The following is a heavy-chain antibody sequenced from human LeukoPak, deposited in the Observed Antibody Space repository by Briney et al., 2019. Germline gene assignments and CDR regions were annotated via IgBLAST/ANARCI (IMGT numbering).Heavy chain of an antibody. CDR2: IYYSGST. CDR1: GGSISSGGYY. D-gene: IGHD6-13*01. V-gene: IGHV4-31*03. Sequence: SQTLSLTCTVSGGSISSGGYYWSWIRQHPGQGLEWIGYIYYSGSTYYNPSLKSRVTISVDTSKNQFSLKLSSVTAADTAVYYCAREARSSSWYLSYYYGMDVWGQGTTVTVSS. J-gene: IGHJ6*02. CDR3: AREARSSSWYLSYYYGMDV.